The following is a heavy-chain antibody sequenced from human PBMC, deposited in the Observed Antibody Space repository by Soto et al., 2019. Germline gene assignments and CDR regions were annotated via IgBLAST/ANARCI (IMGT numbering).Heavy chain of an antibody. V-gene: IGHV3-21*01. Sequence: GGSLRLSCAASGFTFSSYSMNWVRQAPGKGLEWVSSISSSSSYIYYADSVKGRFTISRDNAKNSLYLQMNSLRAEDTAVYYCARQGYCSGGSCSAREARRPIYGMDVWGQGTTVTVSS. D-gene: IGHD2-15*01. J-gene: IGHJ6*02. CDR3: ARQGYCSGGSCSAREARRPIYGMDV. CDR2: ISSSSSYI. CDR1: GFTFSSYS.